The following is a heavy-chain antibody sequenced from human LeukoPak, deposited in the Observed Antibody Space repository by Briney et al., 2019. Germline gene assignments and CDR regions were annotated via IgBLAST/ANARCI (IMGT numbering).Heavy chain of an antibody. CDR2: INHSGST. D-gene: IGHD4/OR15-4a*01. V-gene: IGHV4-34*01. Sequence: PSETLSLTCAVYGGSFSGYYWSWIRQPPGKGLEWIGEINHSGSTNYNPSLKSRVTISVDTSKNQFSLKLSSVTAADTAVYYCARDQYRGGAGAFDIWGQGTMVTVSS. CDR3: ARDQYRGGAGAFDI. CDR1: GGSFSGYY. J-gene: IGHJ3*02.